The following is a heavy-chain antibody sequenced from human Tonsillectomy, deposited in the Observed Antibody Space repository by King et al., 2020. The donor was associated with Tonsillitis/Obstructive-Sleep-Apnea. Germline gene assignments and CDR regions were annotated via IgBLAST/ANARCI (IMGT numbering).Heavy chain of an antibody. V-gene: IGHV4-30-2*01. CDR2: IYHSGST. CDR3: ARVKLGYCSGGYCYGLDGSYYFDY. Sequence: SSGGYSWSWIRQPPGKGLEWIGYIYHSGSTYYNPSLKSRVTISVDRSKNQFSLKLSSVTAADTAVYYCARVKLGYCSGGYCYGLDGSYYFDYWGQGTLVTVSS. CDR1: SSGGYS. J-gene: IGHJ4*02. D-gene: IGHD2-15*01.